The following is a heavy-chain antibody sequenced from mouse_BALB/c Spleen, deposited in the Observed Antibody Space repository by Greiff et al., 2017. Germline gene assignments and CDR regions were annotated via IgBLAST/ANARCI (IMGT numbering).Heavy chain of an antibody. V-gene: IGHV3-2*02. J-gene: IGHJ2*01. CDR1: GYSITSDYA. CDR3: ARDYGYGFDY. D-gene: IGHD1-2*01. CDR2: ISYSGST. Sequence: EVKVEESGPGLVKPSQSLSLTCTVTGYSITSDYAWNWIRQFPGNKLEWMGYISYSGSTSYNPSLKSRISITRDTSKNQFFLQLNSVTTEDTATYYCARDYGYGFDYWGQGTTLTVSS.